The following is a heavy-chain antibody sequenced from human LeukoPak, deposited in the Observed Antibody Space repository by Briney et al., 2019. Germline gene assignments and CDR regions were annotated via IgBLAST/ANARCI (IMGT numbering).Heavy chain of an antibody. V-gene: IGHV3-23*01. CDR2: ISGSGGST. Sequence: PGGSLRLSCAASGFTFSSYAMSWVRQAPGKGLEWVSAISGSGGSTYYADSVKGWFTISRDNSKNTLYLQMNSLRAEDTAVYYCASQVLRFLEWFPQSSAFDIWGQGTMVTVSS. CDR1: GFTFSSYA. J-gene: IGHJ3*02. CDR3: ASQVLRFLEWFPQSSAFDI. D-gene: IGHD3-3*01.